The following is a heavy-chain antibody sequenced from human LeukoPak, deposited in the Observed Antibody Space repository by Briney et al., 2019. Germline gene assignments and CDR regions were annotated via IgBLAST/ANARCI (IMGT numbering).Heavy chain of an antibody. V-gene: IGHV3-11*01. J-gene: IGHJ4*02. D-gene: IGHD5-18*01. Sequence: GGSLRLYCAASAFTSSDYYMSWIGQAPGKGLECVSYISSSGSTIYYAVSVKVRFTISSYNAKNSLYLQMNRLRAEDTAVYYCARDRKSYGYVGLVDYWGQGTLVTVS. CDR2: ISSSGSTI. CDR3: ARDRKSYGYVGLVDY. CDR1: AFTSSDYY.